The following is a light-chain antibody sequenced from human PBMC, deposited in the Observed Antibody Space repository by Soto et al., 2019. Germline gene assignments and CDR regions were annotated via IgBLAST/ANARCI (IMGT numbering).Light chain of an antibody. J-gene: IGKJ2*01. Sequence: DIQMTQSPSTLSASMGDTVTITYRASQSVSSWLAWYQQKPGKAPKLLIYDASSLESGVPSRFSGSGSGTEFTLTISSLQPDDFATYYCQQCNSYPYTFGQGTKLEIK. CDR2: DAS. V-gene: IGKV1-5*01. CDR3: QQCNSYPYT. CDR1: QSVSSW.